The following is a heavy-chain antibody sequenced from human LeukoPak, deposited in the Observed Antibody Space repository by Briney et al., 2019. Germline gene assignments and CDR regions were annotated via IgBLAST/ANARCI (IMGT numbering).Heavy chain of an antibody. D-gene: IGHD6-13*01. CDR2: IYYSGST. CDR3: ARMKLGSSWTTFLDY. Sequence: SETLSLTCTVSGGSISSSSYYWGWIRQPPGRGLEWIGSIYYSGSTYYNPSLKSRVTISVDTSKNQFSLKLGSVTAADTAVYYCARMKLGSSWTTFLDYWGQGTLVTVSS. V-gene: IGHV4-39*01. J-gene: IGHJ4*02. CDR1: GGSISSSSYY.